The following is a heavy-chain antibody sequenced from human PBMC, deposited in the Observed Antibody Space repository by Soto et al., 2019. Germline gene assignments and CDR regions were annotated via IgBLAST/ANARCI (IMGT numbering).Heavy chain of an antibody. CDR2: IYYSGST. J-gene: IGHJ4*02. Sequence: SETLSLTCTVSGGSISSYYWSWIRQPPGKGLEWIGYIYYSGSTNYNPSLKSRVTISVDTSKNQFSLKLSSVTAADTAVYYCARHGSRMPIDYWGQGTLVTVSS. CDR3: ARHGSRMPIDY. D-gene: IGHD5-18*01. CDR1: GGSISSYY. V-gene: IGHV4-59*08.